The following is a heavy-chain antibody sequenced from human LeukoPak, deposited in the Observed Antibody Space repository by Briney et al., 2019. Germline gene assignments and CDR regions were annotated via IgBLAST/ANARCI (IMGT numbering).Heavy chain of an antibody. CDR2: MNPNSGNT. CDR3: ARRAARPRYYYYYGMDV. V-gene: IGHV1-8*01. J-gene: IGHJ6*02. D-gene: IGHD6-6*01. Sequence: APVKVSCKASGYTFTSYDINWVRQATGQGLEWMGWMNPNSGNTGYAQKFQGRVTMTRNTSISTAYMELSSLRSEDTAVYYCARRAARPRYYYYYGMDVWGQGTTVTVSS. CDR1: GYTFTSYD.